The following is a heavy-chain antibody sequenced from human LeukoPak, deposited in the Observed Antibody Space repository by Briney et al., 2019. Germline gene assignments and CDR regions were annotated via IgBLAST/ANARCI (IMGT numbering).Heavy chain of an antibody. D-gene: IGHD1-26*01. CDR3: ASTVGATRRFDP. Sequence: PSETLSLTCAVYGGSFSGYYWSWIRQPPGKGLEWTGEINHSGSTNYNPSLKSRVTISVDTSKNQFSLKLSSVTAADTAVYYCASTVGATRRFDPWGQGTLVTVSS. CDR2: INHSGST. J-gene: IGHJ5*02. CDR1: GGSFSGYY. V-gene: IGHV4-34*01.